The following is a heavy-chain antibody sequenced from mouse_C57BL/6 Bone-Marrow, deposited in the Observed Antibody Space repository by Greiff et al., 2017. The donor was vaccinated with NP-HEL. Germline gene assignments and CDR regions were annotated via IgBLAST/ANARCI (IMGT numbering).Heavy chain of an antibody. CDR1: GYSITSGYY. V-gene: IGHV3-6*01. Sequence: EVQLQQSGPGLVKPSQSLSLTCSVTGYSITSGYYWNWIRQFPGTKLEWMGYISYDGSNNYNPSLKNRISITRDTSKNQFFLKLNSVTTEDTATYYCARDRWFWYFDVWGTGTTVTVSS. CDR2: ISYDGSN. D-gene: IGHD2-3*01. J-gene: IGHJ1*03. CDR3: ARDRWFWYFDV.